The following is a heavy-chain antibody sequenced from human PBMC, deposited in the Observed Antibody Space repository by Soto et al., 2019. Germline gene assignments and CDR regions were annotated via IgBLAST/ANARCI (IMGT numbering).Heavy chain of an antibody. Sequence: PGGSLRLSCAASGFTFSSYVMSWVRQAPGKGLEWVSGISGSGGGTYYADSVKGRFTISRDNSKNTLYLQLNSLRAEDTAVYFCARGQRALITYGPFDPWGQGTLVTVSS. CDR3: ARGQRALITYGPFDP. J-gene: IGHJ5*02. D-gene: IGHD4-17*01. CDR1: GFTFSSYV. V-gene: IGHV3-23*01. CDR2: ISGSGGGT.